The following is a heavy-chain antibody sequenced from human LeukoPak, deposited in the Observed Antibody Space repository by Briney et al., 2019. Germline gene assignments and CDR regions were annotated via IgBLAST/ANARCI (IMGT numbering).Heavy chain of an antibody. CDR2: INPNSGGT. CDR3: AKPYYYDSSGYYYYYYYGMDV. D-gene: IGHD3-22*01. J-gene: IGHJ6*02. Sequence: ASVTVSFTSSGYTFTVYYIHWVRQAPGQGLEWMGWINPNSGGTNYAQKFQGRVTMTRDTSISTAYMELSRLRSDDTAVYYCAKPYYYDSSGYYYYYYYGMDVWGQGTTVTVSS. CDR1: GYTFTVYY. V-gene: IGHV1-2*02.